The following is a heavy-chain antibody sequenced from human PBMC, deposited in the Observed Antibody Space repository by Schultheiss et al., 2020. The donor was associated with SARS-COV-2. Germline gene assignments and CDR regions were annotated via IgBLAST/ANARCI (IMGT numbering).Heavy chain of an antibody. D-gene: IGHD2-2*03. CDR1: GFTFSSYG. J-gene: IGHJ3*02. Sequence: GGSLRLSCAASGFTFSSYGMHWVRQAPGKGLEWVAVIWYDGSNKYYADSVKGRFTISRDNSKNTLYLQMNSLRAEDTAVYYCARDGYCSSTSCYSSNDAFDIWGQGTMVTVSS. CDR3: ARDGYCSSTSCYSSNDAFDI. V-gene: IGHV3-33*01. CDR2: IWYDGSNK.